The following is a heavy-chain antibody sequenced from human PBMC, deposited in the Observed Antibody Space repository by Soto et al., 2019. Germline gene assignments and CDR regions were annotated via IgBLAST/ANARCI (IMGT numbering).Heavy chain of an antibody. CDR2: IYHSGST. D-gene: IGHD3-16*01. V-gene: IGHV4-30-2*01. Sequence: SETLSLTCAVSGGSISSGGYSWSWIRQPPGKGLEWIGYIYHSGSTYYNPSLKSRVTISVDTSKNQFSLKLSSVTAADTAVYYCARRRRLNYFDYWGQGTLVTVSS. CDR1: GGSISSGGYS. CDR3: ARRRRLNYFDY. J-gene: IGHJ4*02.